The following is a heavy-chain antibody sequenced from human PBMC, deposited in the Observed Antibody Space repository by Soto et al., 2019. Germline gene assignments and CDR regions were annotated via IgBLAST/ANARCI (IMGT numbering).Heavy chain of an antibody. Sequence: LRLSCAASGFTFSSYAMHWVRHARGTGLEWGAVISYEGSNKYYADSVKGRFTISRDNSKNTLYLQMNSLRTEDTAVYYCARVLGGMATVPFDYWGQGALVTVSS. J-gene: IGHJ4*02. CDR2: ISYEGSNK. CDR3: ARVLGGMATVPFDY. D-gene: IGHD4-4*01. CDR1: GFTFSSYA. V-gene: IGHV3-30-3*01.